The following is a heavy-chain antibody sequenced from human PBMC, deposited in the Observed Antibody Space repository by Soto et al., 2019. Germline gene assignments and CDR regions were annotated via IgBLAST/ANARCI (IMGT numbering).Heavy chain of an antibody. D-gene: IGHD2-8*01. CDR1: GVSINNDVFY. CDR3: ARDVSLNYGLDV. V-gene: IGHV4-31*03. J-gene: IGHJ6*02. Sequence: SETLSLTCTVSGVSINNDVFYWTWIRQLPGKGLEWIGYIYYSGSTFYNPSLKSRATISIDTSKNQFSLNLSSVSAADTALYYCARDVSLNYGLDVWGRGTTVTVSS. CDR2: IYYSGST.